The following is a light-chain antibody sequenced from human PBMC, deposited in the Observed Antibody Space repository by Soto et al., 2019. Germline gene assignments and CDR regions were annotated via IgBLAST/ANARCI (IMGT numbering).Light chain of an antibody. CDR1: QGITNY. V-gene: IGKV1-27*01. CDR3: LKYNSAPYT. Sequence: DIQMTQSPSSLSASVGDRVTITCRASQGITNYLAWYQQKPGKVPDLLIYAAATLQSGVSSRFIGSGSGTQFTLTISSLQPEDVATYYCLKYNSAPYTCGQVIKLEIK. J-gene: IGKJ2*01. CDR2: AAA.